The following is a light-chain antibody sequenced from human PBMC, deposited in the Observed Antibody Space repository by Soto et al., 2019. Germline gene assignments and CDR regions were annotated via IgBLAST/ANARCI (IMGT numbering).Light chain of an antibody. CDR2: YAS. CDR3: QQRNYWLS. Sequence: EVVLTQSPATLSLSPGQRATLSCRASHSVGTNLMWYQQKPGQPPRLLISYASNRATGIPGRFSGGGSGTDFTLTIRSLEPEDFAVYYCQQRNYWLSFGGGTKVEI. J-gene: IGKJ4*01. CDR1: HSVGTN. V-gene: IGKV3-11*01.